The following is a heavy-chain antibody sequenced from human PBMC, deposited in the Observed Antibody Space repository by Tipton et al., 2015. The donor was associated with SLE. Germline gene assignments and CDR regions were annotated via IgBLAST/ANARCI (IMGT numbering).Heavy chain of an antibody. CDR1: GGSGNDYY. V-gene: IGHV4-59*02. Sequence: TLSLTCTVSGGSGNDYYWSWIRLPPGKGLEWIGYLYYSGNTNYNPSLKSRVTVSIDTSKNQFSLNLSSVTAADTAVYYCARDLSGGHYDLWGRGTLVTVSS. D-gene: IGHD3-3*01. CDR2: LYYSGNT. J-gene: IGHJ2*01. CDR3: ARDLSGGHYDL.